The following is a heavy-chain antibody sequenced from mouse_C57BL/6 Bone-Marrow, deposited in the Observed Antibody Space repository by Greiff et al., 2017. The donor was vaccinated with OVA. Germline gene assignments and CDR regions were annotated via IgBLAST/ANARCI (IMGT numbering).Heavy chain of an antibody. CDR1: GFSLTSSG. D-gene: IGHD4-1*01. CDR3: ARNWDVYYAMDY. V-gene: IGHV2-2*01. J-gene: IGHJ4*01. Sequence: VKLVESGPGLVQPSQSLSITCTVSGFSLTSSGVHWVRQSPGKGLEWLGVIWRGGSTDYNEAFIYKLSISKDNSKSQVFFKMNSLQADDTAIYYCARNWDVYYAMDYWGQGTSVTVSS. CDR2: IWRGGST.